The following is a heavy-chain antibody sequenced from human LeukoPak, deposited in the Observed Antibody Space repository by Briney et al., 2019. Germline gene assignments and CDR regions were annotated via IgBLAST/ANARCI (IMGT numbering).Heavy chain of an antibody. D-gene: IGHD6-13*01. CDR1: GGSISSYY. CDR2: IYYSGST. V-gene: IGHV4-59*08. Sequence: PSETLSLTCTVSGGSISSYYWSLIRQPPWKGLEWIGYIYYSGSTNYNPSLKSRVTISVDTSKNQFSLKLSSVTAADTAVYYCASTPALPYSSSWHFLNWFDPWGQGTLVTVSS. J-gene: IGHJ5*02. CDR3: ASTPALPYSSSWHFLNWFDP.